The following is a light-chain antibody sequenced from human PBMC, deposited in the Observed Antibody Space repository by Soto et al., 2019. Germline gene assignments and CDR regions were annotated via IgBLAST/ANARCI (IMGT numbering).Light chain of an antibody. V-gene: IGLV6-57*03. CDR1: SGSIVSNY. Sequence: NFMLTQPHSVSESPGKTVTISCTRSSGSIVSNYVQWFQQRPGSAPTTVIYEYDHRPSGVPDRFSGSLDTSSISASLTISGLKTEDEADYYCQSANSSTVIFGGGTKLTVL. CDR3: QSANSSTVI. J-gene: IGLJ2*01. CDR2: EYD.